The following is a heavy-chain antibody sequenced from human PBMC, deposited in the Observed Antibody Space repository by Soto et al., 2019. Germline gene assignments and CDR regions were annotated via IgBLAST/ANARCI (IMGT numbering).Heavy chain of an antibody. V-gene: IGHV1-8*01. Sequence: QVQLVQSGADVKKPGASVKVSCKASGYTFTSYDINWVRQATGQGLEWIGRMNTNSGNTGYAQKFQGRVTMTMNTSISTGYMGLSSLRSEDTAVYYCARGPYSSSSLIESQYFQHWGQGTLVTVSS. CDR1: GYTFTSYD. J-gene: IGHJ1*01. D-gene: IGHD6-6*01. CDR2: MNTNSGNT. CDR3: ARGPYSSSSLIESQYFQH.